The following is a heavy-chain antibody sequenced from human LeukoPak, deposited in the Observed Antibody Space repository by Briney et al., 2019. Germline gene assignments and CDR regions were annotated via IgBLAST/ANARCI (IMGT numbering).Heavy chain of an antibody. Sequence: GGSLRLSCAASGFTVNNNYVNWVRQAPGKGLEWVSIIYGGDDTSYADSVKGRFTISRDNSKNTVYLQMNSLRAEDTAVCYCAKESGYYHYWGQGTLVTVSS. CDR1: GFTVNNNY. CDR3: AKESGYYHY. CDR2: IYGGDDT. J-gene: IGHJ4*02. D-gene: IGHD3-3*01. V-gene: IGHV3-53*01.